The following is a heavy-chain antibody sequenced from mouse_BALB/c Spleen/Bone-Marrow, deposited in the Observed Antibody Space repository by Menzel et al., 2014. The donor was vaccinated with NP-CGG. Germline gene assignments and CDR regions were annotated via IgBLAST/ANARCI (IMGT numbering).Heavy chain of an antibody. V-gene: IGHV5-6-4*01. D-gene: IGHD2-3*01. CDR1: GFTFSSYT. CDR2: ISSVGIYT. CDR3: TRDLYDGYSYYAMDY. J-gene: IGHJ4*01. Sequence: EVQLQQSGGGLVKPGGSLKLSCAASGFTFSSYTMSWVRQTPEKRPEWVATISSVGIYTYYPDSVKGRFTISRDNAKNTLYLQMSSLKSEDTAVYYCTRDLYDGYSYYAMDYWGQGTSVTVSS.